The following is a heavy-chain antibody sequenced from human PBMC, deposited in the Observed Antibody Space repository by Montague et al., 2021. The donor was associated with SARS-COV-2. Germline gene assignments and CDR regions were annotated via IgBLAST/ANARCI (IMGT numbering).Heavy chain of an antibody. CDR3: ARQRRGGLVSTPRFFDY. Sequence: SETLSLTCTVSGGSISSYYWSWIRQPPGKGLEWIGYIYYSGSTNYNPSPKSRVTISVDTSKNQFSLKLSSVTAADTAVYYCARQRRGGLVSTPRFFDYWGQGTLVTVSS. V-gene: IGHV4-59*08. CDR2: IYYSGST. CDR1: GGSISSYY. J-gene: IGHJ4*02. D-gene: IGHD6-19*01.